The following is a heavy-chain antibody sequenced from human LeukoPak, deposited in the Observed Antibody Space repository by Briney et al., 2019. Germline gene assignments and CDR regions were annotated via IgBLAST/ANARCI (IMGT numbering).Heavy chain of an antibody. CDR3: ARSRQQLVWRYLDY. D-gene: IGHD6-13*01. J-gene: IGHJ4*02. V-gene: IGHV1-69*13. CDR2: IIPIFGTA. CDR1: GGTFSSYA. Sequence: SVKVSCKASGGTFSSYAISWVRQAPGQGLEWMGGIIPIFGTANYAQKFQGRVTITADESTSTAYMELSSLRSEDTAVYYCARSRQQLVWRYLDYWGQGTLVTVSS.